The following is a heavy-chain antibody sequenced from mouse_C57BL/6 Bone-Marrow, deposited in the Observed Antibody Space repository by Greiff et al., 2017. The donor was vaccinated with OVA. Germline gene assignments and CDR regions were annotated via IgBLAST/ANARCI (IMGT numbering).Heavy chain of an antibody. Sequence: VQLQESGAELVKPGASVKISCKASGYAFSSYWMNWVKQRPGKGLEWIGQIYPGDGDTNYNGKFKGKATLTADKSSSTAYMQLSSLTSEDSAVYFCARSPYGYGFAYWGPGTLVTVSA. D-gene: IGHD2-2*01. CDR3: ARSPYGYGFAY. CDR2: IYPGDGDT. CDR1: GYAFSSYW. J-gene: IGHJ3*01. V-gene: IGHV1-80*01.